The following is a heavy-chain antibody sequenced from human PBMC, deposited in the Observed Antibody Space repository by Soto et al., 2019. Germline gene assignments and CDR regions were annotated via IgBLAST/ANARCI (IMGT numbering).Heavy chain of an antibody. Sequence: GGSLRLSCAAPGFTFSIYALHWVRQAPGKGLEWVAVMSPNGNNQYYADSVKGRFTISRDTSKSTLYLQMTSLRPDDTAVYYCENGANFYYATSRYWGQGTLVTVSS. J-gene: IGHJ4*02. CDR2: MSPNGNNQ. CDR3: ENGANFYYATSRY. D-gene: IGHD3-10*01. V-gene: IGHV3-30-3*01. CDR1: GFTFSIYA.